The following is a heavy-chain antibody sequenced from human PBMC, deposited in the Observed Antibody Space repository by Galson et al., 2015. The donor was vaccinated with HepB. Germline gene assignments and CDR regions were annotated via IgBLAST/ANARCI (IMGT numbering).Heavy chain of an antibody. CDR3: ARLRNDFWSGYRDAFDI. J-gene: IGHJ3*02. Sequence: PALVKPTQTLTLTCTFSGFSLSTRGVAVGWIRQPPGKALEWLALIYWNDDKRYSPSLKSRLTITKDTSKNQLVLTMTNVDPVDTATYYCARLRNDFWSGYRDAFDIWGQGTMVTVSS. D-gene: IGHD3-3*01. V-gene: IGHV2-5*01. CDR1: GFSLSTRGVA. CDR2: IYWNDDK.